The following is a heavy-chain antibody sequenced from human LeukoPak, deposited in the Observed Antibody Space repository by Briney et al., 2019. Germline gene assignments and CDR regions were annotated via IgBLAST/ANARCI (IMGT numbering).Heavy chain of an antibody. CDR1: GGSISSYY. Sequence: SETLSLTCTVSGGSISSYYWSWIRQPAGKGLEWIGRIYTSGSTNYNPSLKSRVTMSVDTSKNQFSLKLSSVTAADTAVYYCARGGYNWNYGHNWFDPWGQGTLVTVSS. CDR3: ARGGYNWNYGHNWFDP. D-gene: IGHD1-7*01. J-gene: IGHJ5*02. V-gene: IGHV4-4*07. CDR2: IYTSGST.